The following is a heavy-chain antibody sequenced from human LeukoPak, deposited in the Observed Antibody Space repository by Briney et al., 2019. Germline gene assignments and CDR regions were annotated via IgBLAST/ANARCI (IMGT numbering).Heavy chain of an antibody. CDR3: ARVTFWSGYSPGYYYYMDV. CDR2: IYNGGST. J-gene: IGHJ6*02. V-gene: IGHV4-59*11. Sequence: PSETLSLTCTVSGVSSSSHYWSWLRQLPGKGPEWIGYIYNGGSTNYNPSLKSRVTMSLDTSKIQLSLKLTSVTTADTAVYFCARVTFWSGYSPGYYYYMDVWGQGTTVTVSS. D-gene: IGHD3-3*01. CDR1: GVSSSSHY.